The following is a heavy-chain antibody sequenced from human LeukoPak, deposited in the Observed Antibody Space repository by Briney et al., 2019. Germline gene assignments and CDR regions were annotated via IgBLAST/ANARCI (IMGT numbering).Heavy chain of an antibody. CDR1: GGSISSYY. CDR3: ARAATQRGYSYGPLV. D-gene: IGHD5-18*01. Sequence: SETLSLTCTASGGSISSYYWSWIRQPPGKGLEWIGYIYYSGSTNYNPSLKSRVTISVDTSKNQFSLKLSSVTAADTAVYYCARAATQRGYSYGPLVWGQGTLVTVSS. V-gene: IGHV4-59*01. CDR2: IYYSGST. J-gene: IGHJ4*02.